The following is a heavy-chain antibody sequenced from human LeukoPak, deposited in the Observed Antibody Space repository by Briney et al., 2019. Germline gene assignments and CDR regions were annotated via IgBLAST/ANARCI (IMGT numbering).Heavy chain of an antibody. D-gene: IGHD1-14*01. V-gene: IGHV3-15*01. Sequence: PGGSLRLSCAASGFTFSNAWMSWVRQAPGKGLEWVGRIKSKTDGETTHYAAPVKGRFIISRDDSKNTLYLQMNSLKNEDTAVYYCTAEPNWFDPWGKVTLVTVSS. CDR1: GFTFSNAW. CDR3: TAEPNWFDP. CDR2: IKSKTDGETT. J-gene: IGHJ5*02.